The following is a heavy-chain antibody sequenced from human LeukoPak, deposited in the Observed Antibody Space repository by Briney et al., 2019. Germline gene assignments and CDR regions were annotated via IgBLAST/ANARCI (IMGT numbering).Heavy chain of an antibody. V-gene: IGHV3-30*04. J-gene: IGHJ4*02. D-gene: IGHD3/OR15-3a*01. CDR1: GFTLSSHA. CDR2: ISYDESNK. CDR3: SRDFGHSIWTGYWDY. Sequence: PGGSLRLSCAASGFTLSSHAMNGVRRAPGKGLEWVAVISYDESNKYYADSVRGRFTVSRDTSKNTVYLQMNSLRAEDTAMYFYSRDFGHSIWTGYWDYWGQGTLVTVSS.